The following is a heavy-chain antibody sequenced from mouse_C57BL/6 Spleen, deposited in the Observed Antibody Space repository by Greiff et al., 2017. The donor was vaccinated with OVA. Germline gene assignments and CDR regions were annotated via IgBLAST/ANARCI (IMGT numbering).Heavy chain of an antibody. Sequence: VKLQESGPELVKPGASVKISCKASGYAFSSSWMNWVKQRPGKGLEWIGRIYPGDGDTNYNGKFKGKATLTADKSSSTAYMQLSSLTSEDSAVYFCVWEGNAYWGQGTLVTVSA. V-gene: IGHV1-82*01. CDR1: GYAFSSSW. CDR3: VWEGNAY. J-gene: IGHJ3*01. CDR2: IYPGDGDT. D-gene: IGHD4-1*01.